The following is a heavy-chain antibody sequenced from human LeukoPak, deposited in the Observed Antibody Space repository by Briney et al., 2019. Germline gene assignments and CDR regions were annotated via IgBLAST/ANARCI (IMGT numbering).Heavy chain of an antibody. D-gene: IGHD3-10*01. CDR3: ARPPPACMIRGVIIPHFDT. CDR1: GFILSTYD. V-gene: IGHV3-30*03. J-gene: IGHJ4*02. Sequence: GGSLRLSCAASGFILSTYDMHWVRQAPGKGLEWVAVISYDGSHQYYADSVQGRFTISRDTPKNTLYLQMNSLRPEDTAIYYCARPPPACMIRGVIIPHFDTWGQGTLVTVSS. CDR2: ISYDGSHQ.